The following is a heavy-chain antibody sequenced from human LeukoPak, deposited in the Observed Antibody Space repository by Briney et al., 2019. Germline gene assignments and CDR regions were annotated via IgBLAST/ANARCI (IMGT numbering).Heavy chain of an antibody. Sequence: TGGSLRLSCAASGFTFSSYAMSWVRQAPGKGLEWVSYISSSGSTIYYADSVKGRFTISRDNAKNSLYLQMNSLRAEDTAVYYCARDGAEGFDPWGQGTLVTVSS. V-gene: IGHV3-48*04. J-gene: IGHJ5*02. CDR1: GFTFSSYA. CDR3: ARDGAEGFDP. CDR2: ISSSGSTI. D-gene: IGHD4/OR15-4a*01.